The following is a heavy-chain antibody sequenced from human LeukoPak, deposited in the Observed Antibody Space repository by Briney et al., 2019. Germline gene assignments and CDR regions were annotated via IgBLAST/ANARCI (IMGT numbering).Heavy chain of an antibody. CDR3: AKESSGRFDY. D-gene: IGHD3-10*01. CDR1: GFTFSTYA. CDR2: VSGYDSRT. J-gene: IGHJ4*02. V-gene: IGHV3-23*01. Sequence: GGSLRLSCAASGFTFSTYAMSWVRPAPGKGLQWVSTVSGYDSRTYYADSVRGRFTISRDNSKNTLYLQLNSLRAEDTAVYYCAKESSGRFDYWGQGALVTVSS.